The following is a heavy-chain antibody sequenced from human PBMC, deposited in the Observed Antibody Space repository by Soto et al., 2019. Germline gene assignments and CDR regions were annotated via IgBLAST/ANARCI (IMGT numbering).Heavy chain of an antibody. CDR1: GGTFSSYA. V-gene: IGHV1-69*06. Sequence: QVQLVQSGAEVKKPGSSVKVSCKASGGTFSSYAISWVRQAPGQGLEWMGGIIPIFGTANYAQKFQGSVTITADKSTSTAYMELSRLRSEDTAVYYCARDHGYYDRSGYSEMGYYFDYWGQGTLVTVSS. D-gene: IGHD3-22*01. J-gene: IGHJ4*02. CDR3: ARDHGYYDRSGYSEMGYYFDY. CDR2: IIPIFGTA.